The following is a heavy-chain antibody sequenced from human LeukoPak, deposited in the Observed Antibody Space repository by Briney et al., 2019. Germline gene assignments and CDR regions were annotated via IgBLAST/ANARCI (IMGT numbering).Heavy chain of an antibody. J-gene: IGHJ4*02. D-gene: IGHD2-8*01. V-gene: IGHV4-61*02. CDR3: AREGCTNGVCYLDY. CDR2: IYTSGST. Sequence: SETLSLTCTVSGGSISSGSYYWSWIRQPAGKGLEWIGRIYTSGSTNSNPSLKSRVTISVDTSKNQFSLKLSSVTAADTAVYYCAREGCTNGVCYLDYWGQGTLVTVSS. CDR1: GGSISSGSYY.